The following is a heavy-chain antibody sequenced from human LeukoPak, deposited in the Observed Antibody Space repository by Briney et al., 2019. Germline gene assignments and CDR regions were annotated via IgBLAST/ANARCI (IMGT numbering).Heavy chain of an antibody. Sequence: GGSLRLSCAASGFTFDDYAMHWVRQAPGKGLEWVSGISWNSGSIGYADSVKGRFTISRDNAKNSLYLQMNSLRAEDTALYYCAKGDGSGSYYATYYFDYWGQGTLVTVSS. D-gene: IGHD3-10*01. CDR1: GFTFDDYA. CDR2: ISWNSGSI. J-gene: IGHJ4*02. CDR3: AKGDGSGSYYATYYFDY. V-gene: IGHV3-9*01.